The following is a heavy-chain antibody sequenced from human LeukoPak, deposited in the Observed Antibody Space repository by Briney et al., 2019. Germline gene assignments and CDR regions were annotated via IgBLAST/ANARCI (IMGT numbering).Heavy chain of an antibody. Sequence: GGSLRLSCAASGFTLSNYAMTWVRQAPGKGLEWVSSITGSGALTYYADSVKGRFTISKDNAMDTLFLQMNSLRADDTAVYYCAKDRVDGSGSQFDAWGQGSLVTVSS. J-gene: IGHJ4*02. D-gene: IGHD3-10*01. V-gene: IGHV3-23*01. CDR2: ITGSGALT. CDR1: GFTLSNYA. CDR3: AKDRVDGSGSQFDA.